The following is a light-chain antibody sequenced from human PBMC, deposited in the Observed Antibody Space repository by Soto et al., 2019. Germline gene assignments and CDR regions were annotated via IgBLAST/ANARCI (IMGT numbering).Light chain of an antibody. CDR1: QSLVHSDGNTY. Sequence: DLVMTQTPLSLPVTLGQPASISCRSSQSLVHSDGNTYLSWLQQRPGQPPRLLIDKISNRLSGXXXXXXXXXXXXXXXXKXSRVEAEDVGVYYCMQATQPFTFGPGTKVDIK. CDR3: MQATQPFT. CDR2: KIS. V-gene: IGKV2-24*01. J-gene: IGKJ3*01.